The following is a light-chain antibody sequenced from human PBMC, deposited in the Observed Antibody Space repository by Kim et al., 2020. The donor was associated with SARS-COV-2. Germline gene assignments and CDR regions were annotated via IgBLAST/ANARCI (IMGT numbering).Light chain of an antibody. V-gene: IGKV3-15*01. CDR3: QQYNNWPPT. J-gene: IGKJ1*01. CDR2: GAS. Sequence: VSPGETATLSSRASQSVGSNLAWYQHKPGQAPRLLLYGASTRATGIPARFSGSGSGTEFTLTISSLQSEDFAVYYCQQYNNWPPTFGQGTKVEIK. CDR1: QSVGSN.